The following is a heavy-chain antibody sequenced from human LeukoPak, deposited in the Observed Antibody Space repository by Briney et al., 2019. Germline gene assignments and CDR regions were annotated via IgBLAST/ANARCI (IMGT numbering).Heavy chain of an antibody. D-gene: IGHD4-23*01. CDR3: ARRDYGGNSGFRNPFDI. J-gene: IGHJ3*02. V-gene: IGHV3-33*01. CDR2: IWYDGSNK. CDR1: GFTLTTNC. Sequence: PGRSLRLSCVVAGFTLTTNCMHWVRQAPGKGLEWVAVIWYDGSNKYYADSVKGRFTISRDNYQNTLYLQMISLRAEDTAVYYCARRDYGGNSGFRNPFDIWGQGTMVTVSS.